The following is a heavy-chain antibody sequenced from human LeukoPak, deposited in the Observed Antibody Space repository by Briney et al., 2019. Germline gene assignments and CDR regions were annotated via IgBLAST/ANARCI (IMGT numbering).Heavy chain of an antibody. V-gene: IGHV3-33*03. CDR1: GFTLSTYN. CDR3: AKNRHYYFYGMDV. CDR2: IWYDGSNK. Sequence: GGSLRLSCAASGFTLSTYNMNWVRQAPGKGLEWVALIWYDGSNKYYADSVKGRFTISRDNSKNTLYLEMNSLRAEDTAVYYCAKNRHYYFYGMDVWGQGTTVTVSS. J-gene: IGHJ6*02.